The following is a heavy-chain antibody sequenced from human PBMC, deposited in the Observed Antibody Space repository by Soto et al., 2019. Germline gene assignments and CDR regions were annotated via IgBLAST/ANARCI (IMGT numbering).Heavy chain of an antibody. D-gene: IGHD6-19*01. CDR1: GFTVSSYA. V-gene: IGHV3-30-3*01. Sequence: GGSLRLSCAASGFTVSSYAMHWVRQAPGKGLEWVAVISYDGSNKYYADSVKGRFTISRDNSKNTLYLQMNSLRAEDTAVYYCARDPGSSGWYGQYYYYYYGMDVWGQGTTVTVSS. CDR2: ISYDGSNK. CDR3: ARDPGSSGWYGQYYYYYYGMDV. J-gene: IGHJ6*02.